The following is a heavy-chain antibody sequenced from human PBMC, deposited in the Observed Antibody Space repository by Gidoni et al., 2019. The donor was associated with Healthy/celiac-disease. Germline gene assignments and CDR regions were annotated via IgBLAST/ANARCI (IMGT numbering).Heavy chain of an antibody. CDR1: GYTFTSYY. D-gene: IGHD3-10*01. CDR3: ARDGFISTMVRGGNWFDP. V-gene: IGHV1-46*01. CDR2: INPSGGST. Sequence: QVQLVQSGAEVKKPGASVKVSCKASGYTFTSYYRHWVRQAPGQGLEWMGIINPSGGSTSYAQKFQGRVTMTRDTSTSTVYMELSSLRSEDTAVYYCARDGFISTMVRGGNWFDPWGQGTLVTVSS. J-gene: IGHJ5*02.